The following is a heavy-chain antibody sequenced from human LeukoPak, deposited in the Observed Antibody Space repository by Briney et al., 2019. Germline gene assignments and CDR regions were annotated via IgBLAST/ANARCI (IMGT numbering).Heavy chain of an antibody. V-gene: IGHV1-2*02. Sequence: ASVKVSCKAPGYTFTGYYMHWVRQAPGQGLEWMGWIDPNSGGTNYAQKFQGRVTMTRDTSISTAYMELSRLRSDDTAVYYCARDGMGLLWFGESQYYFDYWGQGTLVTVSS. J-gene: IGHJ4*02. D-gene: IGHD3-10*01. CDR3: ARDGMGLLWFGESQYYFDY. CDR1: GYTFTGYY. CDR2: IDPNSGGT.